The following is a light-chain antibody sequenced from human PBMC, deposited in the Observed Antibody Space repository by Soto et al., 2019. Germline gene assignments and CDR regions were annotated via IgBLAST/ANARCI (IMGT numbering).Light chain of an antibody. CDR3: QSYDSSLSGSV. V-gene: IGLV2-8*01. CDR1: SSDVGGYNY. J-gene: IGLJ1*01. Sequence: QSVLTQPPSASGSPGQSVAISCTGTSSDVGGYNYDSWYQQHPGKAPKLMIYEVNKRPSGVPDRFSGSKSGNTASLAITGLQAEDEADYYCQSYDSSLSGSVFGTGTKVTVL. CDR2: EVN.